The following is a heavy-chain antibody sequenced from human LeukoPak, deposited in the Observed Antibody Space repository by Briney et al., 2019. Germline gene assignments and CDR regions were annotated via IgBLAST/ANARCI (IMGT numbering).Heavy chain of an antibody. V-gene: IGHV3-48*03. CDR3: AELGITMIGGV. D-gene: IGHD3-10*02. CDR1: GFTFSSSE. Sequence: GGSLRLSCAASGFTFSSSEMNWVRQAPGKGLEWVSYISSSGSTINYADSVKGRFTISRDNAKNSLYLQMNSLRAEDTAVYYCAELGITMIGGVWGKGTTVTISS. J-gene: IGHJ6*04. CDR2: ISSSGSTI.